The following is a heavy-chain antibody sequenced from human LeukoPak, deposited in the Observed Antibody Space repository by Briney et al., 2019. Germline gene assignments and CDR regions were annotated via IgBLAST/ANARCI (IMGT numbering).Heavy chain of an antibody. CDR2: MNPNSGNT. CDR3: ARGGLVVVITGYYGMDV. J-gene: IGHJ6*02. D-gene: IGHD3-22*01. CDR1: GYTFTSYD. V-gene: IGHV1-8*01. Sequence: ASVKVSCKASGYTFTSYDINWVRQATGQGLEWMGWMNPNSGNTGYAQKFQGRVTMTRDTSTSTVFMELSSLRSEDTAVYYCARGGLVVVITGYYGMDVWGQGTTVTVSS.